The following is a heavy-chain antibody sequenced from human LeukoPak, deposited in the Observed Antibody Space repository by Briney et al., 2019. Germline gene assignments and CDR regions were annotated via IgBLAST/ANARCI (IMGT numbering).Heavy chain of an antibody. Sequence: SETLSLTCDVSGGSIRGSTYYWGWIRQPPGKGLEWIANIYYSGTTYYNPSLKSRATISADTSKNQFSLRLTSVTAAYTAMYYFARVCAEWGQGTMVAVSS. CDR3: ARVCAE. CDR2: IYYSGTT. J-gene: IGHJ3*01. V-gene: IGHV4-39*02. CDR1: GGSIRGSTYY.